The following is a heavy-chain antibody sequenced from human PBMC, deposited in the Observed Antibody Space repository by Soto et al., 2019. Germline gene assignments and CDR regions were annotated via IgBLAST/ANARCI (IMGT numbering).Heavy chain of an antibody. Sequence: QVQLVQSGAEVKKPGSSVKVSCKASGGTFSSYAISWVRQAPGQGLEWMGGIIPIFGTANYAQKFQGRVTINAEESTSRAYIELSSLRSEDTAVYYCARDGSSTDGYCSGGSCYGMDVWGQGTTVTVSS. CDR3: ARDGSSTDGYCSGGSCYGMDV. J-gene: IGHJ6*02. V-gene: IGHV1-69*01. CDR1: GGTFSSYA. CDR2: IIPIFGTA. D-gene: IGHD2-15*01.